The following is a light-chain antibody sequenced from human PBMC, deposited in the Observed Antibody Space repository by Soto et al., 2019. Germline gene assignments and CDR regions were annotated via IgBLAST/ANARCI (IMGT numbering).Light chain of an antibody. CDR3: QQLKSYTWT. J-gene: IGKJ1*01. CDR2: DTH. CDR1: LNIREE. V-gene: IGKV1-17*01. Sequence: IQVTQSPSSQSGSVGDRVTITCRPILNIREELEWYPPKLGKAPKPXIYDTHTLQSWVPSRFKGDGAGAGFTPTISSPESEDFGTDFRQQLKSYTWTVRQGTK.